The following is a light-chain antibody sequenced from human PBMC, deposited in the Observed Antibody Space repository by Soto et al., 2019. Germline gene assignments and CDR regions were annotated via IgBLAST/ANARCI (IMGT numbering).Light chain of an antibody. CDR3: SSYTSSRTVV. CDR1: SSDFGGYNS. J-gene: IGLJ2*01. Sequence: QSALTQPASVSGSPGQSITISCTGTSSDFGGYNSVSWYQQHPGKAPKLMIYDVSYRPSGVSNRFSGSKSGNTASLTISGLQAEDEADYYCSSYTSSRTVVFGGGTKLTVL. V-gene: IGLV2-14*03. CDR2: DVS.